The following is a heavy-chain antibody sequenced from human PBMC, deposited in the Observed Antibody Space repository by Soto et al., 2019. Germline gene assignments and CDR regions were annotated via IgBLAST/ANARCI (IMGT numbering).Heavy chain of an antibody. CDR3: SKGDDSCGYYHGPGDS. CDR2: IRTEPHGRTT. V-gene: IGHV3-49*04. D-gene: IGHD3-22*01. J-gene: IGHJ4*02. Sequence: PGGSLRLSCATSGFIFADYPMSWVRQAPGKGLEWIGFIRTEPHGRTTEYAAPVKGRFTISRDDSKSIVYLQMNSLTTEDTGFYYCSKGDDSCGYYHGPGDSWGQGTLVTVSS. CDR1: GFIFADYP.